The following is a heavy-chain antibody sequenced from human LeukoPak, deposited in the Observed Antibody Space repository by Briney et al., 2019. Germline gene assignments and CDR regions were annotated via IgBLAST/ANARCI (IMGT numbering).Heavy chain of an antibody. V-gene: IGHV1-2*06. J-gene: IGHJ5*02. D-gene: IGHD1-26*01. CDR1: GYTFTGYY. Sequence: ASVKVSCKAPGYTFTGYYMHWVRQAPGQGLEWMGRINPNSGGTNYAQKFQGRVTMTRDTSISTAYMELSRLRSDDTAVYYCARLVDSGINWFDPWGQGTLVTVSS. CDR2: INPNSGGT. CDR3: ARLVDSGINWFDP.